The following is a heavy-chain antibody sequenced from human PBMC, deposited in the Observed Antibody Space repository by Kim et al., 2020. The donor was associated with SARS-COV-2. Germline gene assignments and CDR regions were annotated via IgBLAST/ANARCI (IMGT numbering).Heavy chain of an antibody. Sequence: GGSLRLSCAASGFTFSSYSMNWVRQAPGKGLEWVSYISSSSSTIYYADSVKGRFTISRDNAKNSLYLQMNSLRDEDTAVYYCARGGWGSGSYYNPTIDYWGQGTLVTVSS. D-gene: IGHD3-10*01. V-gene: IGHV3-48*02. J-gene: IGHJ4*02. CDR1: GFTFSSYS. CDR3: ARGGWGSGSYYNPTIDY. CDR2: ISSSSSTI.